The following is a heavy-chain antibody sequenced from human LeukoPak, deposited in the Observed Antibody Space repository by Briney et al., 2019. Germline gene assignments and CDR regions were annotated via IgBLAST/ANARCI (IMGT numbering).Heavy chain of an antibody. V-gene: IGHV4-30-4*01. CDR3: ARDKWVEAGNTWQHYGMDV. Sequence: SETLSLTCTVSGGSIRSDDSYWSWIRQPPGKGLEWIGYMYYSGSTYCNPSLKSRVTISEDTSKNQIALKLTSVTAADTAVYYCARDKWVEAGNTWQHYGMDVWGQGTTVTVSS. CDR1: GGSIRSDDSY. J-gene: IGHJ6*02. D-gene: IGHD6-19*01. CDR2: MYYSGST.